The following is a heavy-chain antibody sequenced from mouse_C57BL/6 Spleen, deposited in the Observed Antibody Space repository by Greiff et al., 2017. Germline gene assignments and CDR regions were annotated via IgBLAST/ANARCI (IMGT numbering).Heavy chain of an antibody. CDR2: IDPETGGT. Sequence: QVHVKQSGAELVRPGASVTLSCKASGYTFTDYEMHWVKQTPVHGLEWIGAIDPETGGTAYNQKFKGKAILTADKSSSTAYMELRSLTSEDSAVYYCTRYGPGGYFDVWGTGTTVTVSS. D-gene: IGHD1-1*02. V-gene: IGHV1-15*01. CDR1: GYTFTDYE. J-gene: IGHJ1*03. CDR3: TRYGPGGYFDV.